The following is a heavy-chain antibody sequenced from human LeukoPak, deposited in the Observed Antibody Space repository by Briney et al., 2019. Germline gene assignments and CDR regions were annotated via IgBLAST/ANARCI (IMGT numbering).Heavy chain of an antibody. V-gene: IGHV4-39*01. Sequence: KPSETLSLTCTVSGDSISSSSYYWGWIRQPPGKGLEWIGSIYYSGSTYYNPSLKSRVIISVDTSKNQFSLKLSSVTAADTAVYYCARILLDRVAGTRRPNWFDPWGQGTLVTVSS. CDR3: ARILLDRVAGTRRPNWFDP. CDR2: IYYSGST. J-gene: IGHJ5*02. CDR1: GDSISSSSYY. D-gene: IGHD6-19*01.